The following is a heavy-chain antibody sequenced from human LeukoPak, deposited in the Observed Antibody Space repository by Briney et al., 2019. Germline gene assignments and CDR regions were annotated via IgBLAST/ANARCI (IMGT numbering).Heavy chain of an antibody. CDR3: ATDPTYCTSTSCYIDY. Sequence: PGESLRLSCAASGFTLSNYNMNWVRQAPGKGLEWVSSISSRSSYIYYADSVKGRFTISTDNAKNSLYLQMHSLRAEDTAVYYCATDPTYCTSTSCYIDYWAQAILNTVNS. J-gene: IGHJ4*02. CDR1: GFTLSNYN. CDR2: ISSRSSYI. D-gene: IGHD2-2*02. V-gene: IGHV3-21*01.